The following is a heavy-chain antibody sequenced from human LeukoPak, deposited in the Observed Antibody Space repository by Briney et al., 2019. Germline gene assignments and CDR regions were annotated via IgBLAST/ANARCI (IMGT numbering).Heavy chain of an antibody. D-gene: IGHD3-10*01. CDR2: ITPNSGGT. CDR3: ALGGSGSKDFEH. Sequence: GASVKVSCKAPRYTFTGYYMDWVRQAPGQGLEWMGWITPNSGGTKYAQKFQGRVTMTRDTSITTGYMELSSLKSDDTAVYYCALGGSGSKDFEHWGQGTLVTVSS. V-gene: IGHV1-2*02. CDR1: RYTFTGYY. J-gene: IGHJ1*01.